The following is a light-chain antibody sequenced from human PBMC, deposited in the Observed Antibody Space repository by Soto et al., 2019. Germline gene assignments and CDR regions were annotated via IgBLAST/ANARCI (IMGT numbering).Light chain of an antibody. V-gene: IGKV3-11*01. J-gene: IGKJ5*01. CDR1: QSVSSY. Sequence: EIVLTQSPATLSLSPGGRATLSCRASQSVSSYLAWYQQKPGQAPRLLIYDASNRATGIPARFRGSGSGTDFALTIRSLEPEDFADYYCQQRSNWPPITFGQGTRLQIK. CDR2: DAS. CDR3: QQRSNWPPIT.